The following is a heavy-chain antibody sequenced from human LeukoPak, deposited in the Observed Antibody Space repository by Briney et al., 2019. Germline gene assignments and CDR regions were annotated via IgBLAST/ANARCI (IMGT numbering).Heavy chain of an antibody. CDR1: GFTFSSYS. V-gene: IGHV3-49*04. CDR3: TRVDYGSGSYYLPMYYYYYMDV. D-gene: IGHD3-10*01. Sequence: PGGSLRLSCAATGFTFSSYSMNWVRQAPGEGLEWVGFIRSKAYGGTTEYAASVKGRFTISRDDSKSIAYLQMNSLKTEDTAVYYCTRVDYGSGSYYLPMYYYYYMDVWGKGTTVTISS. J-gene: IGHJ6*03. CDR2: IRSKAYGGTT.